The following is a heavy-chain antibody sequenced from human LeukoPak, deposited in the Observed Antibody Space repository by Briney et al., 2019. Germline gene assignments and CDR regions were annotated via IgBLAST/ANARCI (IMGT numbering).Heavy chain of an antibody. CDR3: ARATYYYDSSGYYHFDY. CDR1: GGTFSSYA. CDR2: ITPIFGTA. D-gene: IGHD3-22*01. J-gene: IGHJ4*02. V-gene: IGHV1-69*06. Sequence: ASVKVSCKASGGTFSSYAISWVRQAPGQGLEWMGGITPIFGTANYAQKFQGRVTITADKSTSTAYMELSSLRSEDTAVYYCARATYYYDSSGYYHFDYWGQGTLVTVSP.